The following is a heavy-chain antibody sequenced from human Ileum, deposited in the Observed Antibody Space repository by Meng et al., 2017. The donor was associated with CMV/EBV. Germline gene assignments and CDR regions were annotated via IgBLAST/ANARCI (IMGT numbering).Heavy chain of an antibody. D-gene: IGHD1-26*01. V-gene: IGHV3-11*04. CDR3: ARESGAYLTVGYFDY. CDR2: MGSRGGSI. J-gene: IGHJ4*02. CDR1: GVTFSDYD. Sequence: SGVTFSDYDMIWMRQAPGKGLEWVSYMGSRGGSIYYADSVQGRFTISRDNANNLLYLQMDGLRAEDTGIYYCARESGAYLTVGYFDYWGQGTLVTVSS.